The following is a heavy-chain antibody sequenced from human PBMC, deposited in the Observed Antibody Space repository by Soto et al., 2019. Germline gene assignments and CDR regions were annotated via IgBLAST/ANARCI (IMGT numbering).Heavy chain of an antibody. CDR3: ARESSSYNWFDP. D-gene: IGHD6-13*01. Sequence: EVQLVESGGGWVQPGGSLRLSCAASGFTFSSYSMNWVRQAPGKGLEWVSYISSTSSTIYFADSVKGRFTISRDNAKNSLYLQMNSLRDEDTAVYYCARESSSYNWFDPWGQGTLVTVSS. CDR1: GFTFSSYS. CDR2: ISSTSSTI. J-gene: IGHJ5*02. V-gene: IGHV3-48*02.